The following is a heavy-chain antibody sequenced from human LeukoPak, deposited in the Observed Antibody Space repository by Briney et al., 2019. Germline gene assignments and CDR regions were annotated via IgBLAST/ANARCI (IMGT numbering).Heavy chain of an antibody. V-gene: IGHV3-7*01. CDR2: IKQDGSEK. CDR1: GFTFSSHW. D-gene: IGHD3-10*01. Sequence: GGSLRLSCAASGFTFSSHWMTWVRQAPGKGLEWVANIKQDGSEKYYVDSVKGRFTISRDNAKNSLYLQMNSLRAEDTAVYYCAKSRGYGSGTFRYLDYWGQGTLVTVSP. CDR3: AKSRGYGSGTFRYLDY. J-gene: IGHJ4*02.